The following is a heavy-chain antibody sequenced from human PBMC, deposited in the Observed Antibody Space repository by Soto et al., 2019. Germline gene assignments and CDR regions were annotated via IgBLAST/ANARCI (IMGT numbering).Heavy chain of an antibody. J-gene: IGHJ4*02. V-gene: IGHV4-39*07. Sequence: PSETLSLTCTVSGGSISSSSYYWGWIRQPPGKGLEWIGSIYYSGSTYYNPSLKSRVTISVDRSKNQFSLKLSSVTAADTAVYYCARGILNWYFDYWGQGTLVTVSS. CDR1: GGSISSSSYY. D-gene: IGHD1-20*01. CDR3: ARGILNWYFDY. CDR2: IYYSGST.